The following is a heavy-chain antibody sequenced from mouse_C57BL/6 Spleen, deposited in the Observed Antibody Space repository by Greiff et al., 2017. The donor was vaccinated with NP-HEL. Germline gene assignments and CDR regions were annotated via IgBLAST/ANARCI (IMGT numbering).Heavy chain of an antibody. V-gene: IGHV1-55*01. Sequence: VQLQQPGAELVKPGASVKMSCKASGYTFTSYWITWVKQRPGQGLEWIGDIYPGSGSTNYNEKFKSKATLTVDTSSSTAYMQLSSLTSEDSAVYYCARNYGSSYCAMDYWGQGTSVTVSS. CDR1: GYTFTSYW. J-gene: IGHJ4*01. D-gene: IGHD1-1*01. CDR3: ARNYGSSYCAMDY. CDR2: IYPGSGST.